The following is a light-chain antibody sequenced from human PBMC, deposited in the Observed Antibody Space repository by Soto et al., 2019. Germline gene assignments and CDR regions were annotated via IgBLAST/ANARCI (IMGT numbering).Light chain of an antibody. V-gene: IGKV1-5*01. CDR2: DAS. Sequence: DIQMAQSASTLSASLGDRVTITCWASQSFSSRLSWHQQKTGKAPKLLIHDASILQTGVPSRFSGSGYGTEFNLTISSLQTDDFATYYCQQYNSYSQTFGQGTKVDIK. CDR1: QSFSSR. CDR3: QQYNSYSQT. J-gene: IGKJ1*01.